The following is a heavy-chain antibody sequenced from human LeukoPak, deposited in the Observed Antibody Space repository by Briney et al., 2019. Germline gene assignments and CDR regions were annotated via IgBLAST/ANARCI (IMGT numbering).Heavy chain of an antibody. V-gene: IGHV4-59*01. CDR3: ARWEVVYGDYVVGGAFDI. Sequence: SETLSLTCTVSGGSISRYYWSWIRQPPGKGLEWLGYIYYSGSTNYNPSLKSRVTISVDTSKNQFSLKLSSVTAADTAVYYCARWEVVYGDYVVGGAFDIWGQGTMVTVSS. J-gene: IGHJ3*02. CDR1: GGSISRYY. D-gene: IGHD4-17*01. CDR2: IYYSGST.